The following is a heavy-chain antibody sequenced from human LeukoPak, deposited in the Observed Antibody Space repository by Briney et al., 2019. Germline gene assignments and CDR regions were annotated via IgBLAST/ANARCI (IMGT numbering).Heavy chain of an antibody. CDR3: ARDMTATGYFDL. V-gene: IGHV3-7*03. Sequence: GGSLRLSCVASGFTFSSYWMSWVRQAPGKGLEWVANIKQDGSEKYYVGSVEGRFTISRDNAKNSLYLQINSLRAEDTAVYYCARDMTATGYFDLWGRGTLVTVSS. D-gene: IGHD3-16*01. CDR1: GFTFSSYW. J-gene: IGHJ2*01. CDR2: IKQDGSEK.